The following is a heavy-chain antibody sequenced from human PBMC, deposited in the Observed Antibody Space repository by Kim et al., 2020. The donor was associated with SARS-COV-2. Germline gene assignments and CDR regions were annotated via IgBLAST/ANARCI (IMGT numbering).Heavy chain of an antibody. Sequence: GGSLRLSCAASGFTFSDYYMSWIRQAPGKGLEWVSYISSSGSTIYYADSVKGRFTISRDNAKNSLYLQMNSLRAEDTAVYYCVIWVQLWRYFDHWGQGTLVTVSS. V-gene: IGHV3-11*04. CDR2: ISSSGSTI. J-gene: IGHJ4*02. CDR3: VIWVQLWRYFDH. D-gene: IGHD5-18*01. CDR1: GFTFSDYY.